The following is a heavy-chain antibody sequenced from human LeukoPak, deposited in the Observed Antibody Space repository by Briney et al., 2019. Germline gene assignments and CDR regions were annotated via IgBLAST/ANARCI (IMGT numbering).Heavy chain of an antibody. CDR3: ARGREHYYGSGTYHNPFDY. CDR2: LFDSGST. J-gene: IGHJ4*02. Sequence: PSETLSLTCTVSGGSISGYYWNWLRQPPGKGLEWIGYLFDSGSTNYNPSLMSRVTISVDMSKNQVSLKLNSVTAADTAVYYCARGREHYYGSGTYHNPFDYWGQETLVTVSS. V-gene: IGHV4-59*01. CDR1: GGSISGYY. D-gene: IGHD3-10*01.